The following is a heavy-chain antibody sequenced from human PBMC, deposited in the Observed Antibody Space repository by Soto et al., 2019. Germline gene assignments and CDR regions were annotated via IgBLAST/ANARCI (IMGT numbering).Heavy chain of an antibody. J-gene: IGHJ5*02. V-gene: IGHV4-34*01. Sequence: PSETLSLTCAVYGGSFSGYYWSWTRQPPGKGLEWIGEINHSGSTNYNPSLKSRVTISVDTSKNQFSLKLSSVTAADTAVYYCARELSPGYCSSTSCYYNWFGPWGQGTLVTVSS. CDR1: GGSFSGYY. D-gene: IGHD2-2*03. CDR3: ARELSPGYCSSTSCYYNWFGP. CDR2: INHSGST.